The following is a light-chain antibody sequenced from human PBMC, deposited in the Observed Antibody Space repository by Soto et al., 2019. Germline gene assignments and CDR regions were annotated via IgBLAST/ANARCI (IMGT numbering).Light chain of an antibody. Sequence: QSALTQPPSASGTPGQRVTISCSGSSSNIGSNTVNWYQQLPGTAPKLLIYSNNQRPSGVPDRFSGSKSGTSASLAISGLQSEDEADYYCAAWDDSLNGYAFGTRTKVTVL. CDR1: SSNIGSNT. CDR3: AAWDDSLNGYA. V-gene: IGLV1-44*01. J-gene: IGLJ1*01. CDR2: SNN.